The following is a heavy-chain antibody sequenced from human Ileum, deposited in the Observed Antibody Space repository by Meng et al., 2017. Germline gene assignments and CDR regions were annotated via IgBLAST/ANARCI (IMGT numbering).Heavy chain of an antibody. CDR1: GGSISTSDW. J-gene: IGHJ4*02. V-gene: IGHV4-4*02. CDR2: IHHSGST. Sequence: VRLTASGPGLVNPSWTLSLTCAVSGGSISTSDWWSWVRQPPGKGLDWIGEIHHSGSTNYNPSLQSRVTISVDKSKNQFSLKLNSVTAADTAVYYCAREWSGSYRHFDYWGQGTLVTVSS. D-gene: IGHD1-26*01. CDR3: AREWSGSYRHFDY.